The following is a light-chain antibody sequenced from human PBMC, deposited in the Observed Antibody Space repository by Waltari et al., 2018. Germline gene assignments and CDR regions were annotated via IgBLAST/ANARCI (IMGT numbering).Light chain of an antibody. Sequence: EIVMTQSPATLSVSPGERATLSCRASQSVSSNLAWYQQKPGQAPRLLIYGASTRATGIPARCSGSGSGTEFTLTISSMQSEDFAVYYCQQYNNWPPYTFGQGTKLEIK. CDR1: QSVSSN. J-gene: IGKJ2*01. CDR2: GAS. CDR3: QQYNNWPPYT. V-gene: IGKV3-15*01.